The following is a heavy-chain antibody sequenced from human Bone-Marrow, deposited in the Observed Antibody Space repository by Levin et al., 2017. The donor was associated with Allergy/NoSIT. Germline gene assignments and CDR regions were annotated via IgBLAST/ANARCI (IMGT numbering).Heavy chain of an antibody. CDR1: GFTFSSHA. CDR3: AKDLRAGAASWDFDS. V-gene: IGHV3-23*01. CDR2: ISGSGDST. D-gene: IGHD1-26*01. J-gene: IGHJ4*02. Sequence: RSGGSLRLSCAASGFTFSSHAISWVRQAPGKGLQWVSSISGSGDSTHSADSVKGRCTISRDNSRNTVYLQMYSLRADDTALYYCAKDLRAGAASWDFDSWGQGTLVTVSS.